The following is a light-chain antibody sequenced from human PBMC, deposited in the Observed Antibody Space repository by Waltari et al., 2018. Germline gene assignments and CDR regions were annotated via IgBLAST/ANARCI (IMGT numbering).Light chain of an antibody. J-gene: IGKJ2*01. CDR1: QSVTSHY. CDR3: QQYDNSPRYT. V-gene: IGKV3-20*01. Sequence: ETVLTQSPGTLSLSPGERATLSCRASQSVTSHYLAWYQQKPGQAPRLRIYGASSRATGIPDRFSGSGSGTEFTLTISRLEPEDVAVYYCQQYDNSPRYTFGQGTKLEIK. CDR2: GAS.